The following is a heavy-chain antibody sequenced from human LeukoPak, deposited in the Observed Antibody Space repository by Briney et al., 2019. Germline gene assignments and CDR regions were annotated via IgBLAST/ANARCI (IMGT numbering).Heavy chain of an antibody. CDR1: GGSISSSDYY. J-gene: IGHJ4*02. CDR3: ARQVTGQPEGY. V-gene: IGHV4-39*01. CDR2: IYYSGKM. Sequence: SETLSLTCTVSGGSISSSDYYWGWIRQPPGKGLEWIGSIYYSGKMFYNPSLKSRVTISVDTSKNQFSLNLSSVTAADTAVYYCARQVTGQPEGYWGQGTLVTVSS.